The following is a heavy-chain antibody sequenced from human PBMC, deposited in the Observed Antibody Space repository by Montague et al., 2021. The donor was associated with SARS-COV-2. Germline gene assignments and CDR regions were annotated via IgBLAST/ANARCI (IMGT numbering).Heavy chain of an antibody. CDR3: ARGRGLAVLFDFYYYGVDV. V-gene: IGHV4-34*01. CDR2: VNQSGTT. Sequence: SETLSLTCAISGGSFSNYYWSWIRQPPGKGLEWIGEVNQSGTTIYNPSVKSGVTISEDTSKNQFYLRLNPVTAADTAVYYCARGRGLAVLFDFYYYGVDVWGQGTTVTVSS. J-gene: IGHJ6*02. D-gene: IGHD3-3*02. CDR1: GGSFSNYY.